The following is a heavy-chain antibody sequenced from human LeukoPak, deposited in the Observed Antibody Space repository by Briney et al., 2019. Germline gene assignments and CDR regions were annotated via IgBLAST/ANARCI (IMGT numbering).Heavy chain of an antibody. J-gene: IGHJ4*02. CDR1: GFSVTNNH. CDR2: FYVGGAT. D-gene: IGHD5-24*01. Sequence: PGGSLRLFCAVSGFSVTNNHMSWVRQAPGKGLEWVSVFYVGGATYYADSVKGRFTISRDNSENTLYLQMKSLRAEDTAVYYCARGDGYYFFDYWGPGTLVTVSS. CDR3: ARGDGYYFFDY. V-gene: IGHV3-53*01.